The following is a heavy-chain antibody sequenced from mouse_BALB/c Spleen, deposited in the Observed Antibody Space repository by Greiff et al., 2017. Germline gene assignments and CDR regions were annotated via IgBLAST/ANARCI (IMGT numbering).Heavy chain of an antibody. CDR3: AYYYGSSYGFAY. CDR2: IDPANGNT. Sequence: VQLQQSGAELVKPGASVKLSCTASGFNIKDTYMHWVKQRPEQGLEWIGRIDPANGNTKYDPKFQGKATITADTSSNTAYLQLSSLTSEDTAVDYCAYYYGSSYGFAYWGQGTLVTVSA. CDR1: GFNIKDTY. J-gene: IGHJ3*01. V-gene: IGHV14-3*02. D-gene: IGHD1-1*01.